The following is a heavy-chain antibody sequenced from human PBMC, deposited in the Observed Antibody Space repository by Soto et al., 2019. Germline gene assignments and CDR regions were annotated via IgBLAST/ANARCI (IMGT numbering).Heavy chain of an antibody. D-gene: IGHD3-22*01. CDR1: GFSLSNGRMG. J-gene: IGHJ4*02. Sequence: KSGPTLVNPTETLTLTCTVSGFSLSNGRMGVSWIRQPPGKALEWLAHIFSNDEKSYSTSLKSRLNISKDTSKSQVVLTMTNMDPVDTATYYCARINYYDSSDYRRFDYGGQGTLVTVSS. CDR2: IFSNDEK. CDR3: ARINYYDSSDYRRFDY. V-gene: IGHV2-26*01.